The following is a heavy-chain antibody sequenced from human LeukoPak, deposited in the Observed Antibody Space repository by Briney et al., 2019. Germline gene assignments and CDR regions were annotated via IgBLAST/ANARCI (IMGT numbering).Heavy chain of an antibody. Sequence: GGSLRLSCAASGFTFSSYAMHWVRQAPGKGLEWVAVISYDGSNKYYADSVKGRFTISRDNSKNTLYLQMNSLRAEDTAAYYCARVYYYDGPYSPPEYYFDYWGQGTLVTVSS. V-gene: IGHV3-30-3*01. CDR2: ISYDGSNK. D-gene: IGHD3-22*01. CDR1: GFTFSSYA. J-gene: IGHJ4*02. CDR3: ARVYYYDGPYSPPEYYFDY.